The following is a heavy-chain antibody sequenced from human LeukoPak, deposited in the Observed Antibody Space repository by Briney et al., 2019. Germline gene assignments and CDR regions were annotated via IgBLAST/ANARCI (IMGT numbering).Heavy chain of an antibody. Sequence: GGSLRLSCAASGFTFSSHGLHWVRQAPGKGLEWVANIKQDGSEKYYVDSVKGRFTISRDNAKNSLYLQMNSLRAEDTAVYYCARVDLYDPLNAYFDYWGQGTLVTVSS. CDR1: GFTFSSHG. CDR2: IKQDGSEK. CDR3: ARVDLYDPLNAYFDY. J-gene: IGHJ4*02. D-gene: IGHD3-16*01. V-gene: IGHV3-7*01.